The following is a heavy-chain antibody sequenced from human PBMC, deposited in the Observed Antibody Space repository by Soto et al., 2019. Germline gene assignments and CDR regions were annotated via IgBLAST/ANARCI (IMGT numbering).Heavy chain of an antibody. CDR3: ARHKEVLVASLSYGLDV. Sequence: SETLSLTCSVSNDSIGSSRYYWGWIRQPPGKGLEWIGSIYYTGDTYYNPSLKSRVTISVDTSKNQFSLKLTSVTAADTSVYFCARHKEVLVASLSYGLDVWGQGTTVTVSS. J-gene: IGHJ6*02. V-gene: IGHV4-39*01. CDR1: NDSIGSSRYY. CDR2: IYYTGDT. D-gene: IGHD2-2*01.